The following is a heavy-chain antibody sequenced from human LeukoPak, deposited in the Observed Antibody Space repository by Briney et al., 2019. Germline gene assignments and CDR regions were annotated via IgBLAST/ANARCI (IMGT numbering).Heavy chain of an antibody. V-gene: IGHV4-31*03. J-gene: IGHJ5*02. CDR3: ASSDFWSGKGQNAFDP. CDR2: IYYSGST. D-gene: IGHD3-3*01. CDR1: GGSISSGGYY. Sequence: PSETLSLTCTVSGGSISSGGYYWSWIRQHPGKGLEWIGYIYYSGSTYYNPSLKSRVTISVDTSKNQFSLKLSSVTAADTAVYYCASSDFWSGKGQNAFDPWGQGTLVTVSS.